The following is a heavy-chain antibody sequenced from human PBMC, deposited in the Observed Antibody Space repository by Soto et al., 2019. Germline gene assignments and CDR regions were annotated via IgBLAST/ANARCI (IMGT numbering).Heavy chain of an antibody. V-gene: IGHV4-34*01. D-gene: IGHD6-6*01. CDR3: ARGLWAARFNY. CDR1: GGSFSGYY. J-gene: IGHJ4*02. Sequence: SETLSLTCAVYGGSFSGYYWSWIRQPPGKGLEWIGEINHSGSTNYNPSLKSRVTISVDTSKNQFSLKLGSVTAADTAVYYCARGLWAARFNYWGQGTLVTVSS. CDR2: INHSGST.